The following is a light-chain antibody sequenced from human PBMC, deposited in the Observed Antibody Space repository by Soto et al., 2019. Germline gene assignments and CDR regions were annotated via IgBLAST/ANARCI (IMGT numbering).Light chain of an antibody. CDR2: DAS. CDR3: QQRSNWPPLT. Sequence: EIVLTQSPATLSLSPWERATLSCRASQSVSRYLAWYQQKPGQAPRLLIYDASNRATGIPARFSGSGSGTDFTLTISSLEPEDFAVYYCQQRSNWPPLTFGGGTKVDIK. V-gene: IGKV3-11*01. CDR1: QSVSRY. J-gene: IGKJ4*01.